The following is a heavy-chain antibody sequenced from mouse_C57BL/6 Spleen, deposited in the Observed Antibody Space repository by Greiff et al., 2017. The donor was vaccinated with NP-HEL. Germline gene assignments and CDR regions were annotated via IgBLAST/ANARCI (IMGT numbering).Heavy chain of an antibody. V-gene: IGHV1-80*01. J-gene: IGHJ2*01. CDR2: IYPGDGDT. CDR3: ARSGSSPRGYYFDY. CDR1: GYAFSSYW. D-gene: IGHD3-1*01. Sequence: QVQLQQSGAELVKPGASVKISCKASGYAFSSYWMNWVKQRPGKGLEWIGQIYPGDGDTNYNGKFKGKATLTADKSSSTAYMQLSSLTSEDSAVYFCARSGSSPRGYYFDYWGQGTTLTVSS.